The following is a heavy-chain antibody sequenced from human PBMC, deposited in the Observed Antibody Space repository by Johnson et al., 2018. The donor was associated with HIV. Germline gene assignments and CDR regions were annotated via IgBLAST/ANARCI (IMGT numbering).Heavy chain of an antibody. Sequence: QVQLVESGGGVVQPGRSLRLSCTASGFTFRSYAMHWVRQAPGKGLEWVALISYDGSNKYYADSVKGRFTISRDNSKNTLYLQMNSLRTEDTAVYYCARDRAPVYSSSSTPLDALDIWGQGTVVSVSS. J-gene: IGHJ3*02. D-gene: IGHD6-6*01. V-gene: IGHV3-30*14. CDR3: ARDRAPVYSSSSTPLDALDI. CDR2: ISYDGSNK. CDR1: GFTFRSYA.